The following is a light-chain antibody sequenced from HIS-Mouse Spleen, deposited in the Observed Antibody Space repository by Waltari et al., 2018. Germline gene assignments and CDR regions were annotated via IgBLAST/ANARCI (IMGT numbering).Light chain of an antibody. V-gene: IGLV2-23*03. CDR2: EGS. CDR1: SRDVGSYNL. J-gene: IGLJ3*02. Sequence: QSALTQPASVSGSPGQSITISCTGTSRDVGSYNLFSLYPQHPGKAPKLMIYEGSKRPSGVSNRFSGSKSGNTASLTISGLQAEDKADYYCCSYAGSSTFRVFGGGTKLTVL. CDR3: CSYAGSSTFRV.